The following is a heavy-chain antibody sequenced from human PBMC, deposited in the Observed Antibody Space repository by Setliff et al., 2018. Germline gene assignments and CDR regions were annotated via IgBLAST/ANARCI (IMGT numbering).Heavy chain of an antibody. CDR2: TIPIFGTT. D-gene: IGHD3-22*01. CDR3: VREGVDSRSSTDYRYYMDV. CDR1: GGAFSSYG. Sequence: SVKVSCKASGGAFSSYGISWVRQAPGQGLEWMGGTIPIFGTTDYAQKFRGRVTIITDESTSTAFIQLSSLRSEDTAVYYCVREGVDSRSSTDYRYYMDVWGKGTTVTVSS. V-gene: IGHV1-69*05. J-gene: IGHJ6*03.